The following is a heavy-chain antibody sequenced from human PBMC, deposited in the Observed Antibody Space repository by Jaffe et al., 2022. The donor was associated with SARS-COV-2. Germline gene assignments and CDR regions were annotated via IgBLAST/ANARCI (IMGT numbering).Heavy chain of an antibody. D-gene: IGHD5-18*01. CDR1: GYSFTSYW. V-gene: IGHV5-51*01. J-gene: IGHJ4*02. CDR3: ARLRVLSAMATEQYHFNY. Sequence: EVQLVQSGAEVKKPGESLKISCKGSGYSFTSYWIGWVRQMPGKGLEWMGLIYPGDSDTRYSPSFQGQVTISADKSISTAYLQWSSLKASDTALYYCARLRVLSAMATEQYHFNYWGQGTLVTVSS. CDR2: IYPGDSDT.